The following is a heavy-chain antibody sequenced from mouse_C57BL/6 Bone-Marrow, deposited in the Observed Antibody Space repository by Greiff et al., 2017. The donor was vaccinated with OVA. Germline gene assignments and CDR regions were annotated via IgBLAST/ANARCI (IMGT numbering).Heavy chain of an antibody. CDR2: INPGSGGT. CDR1: GYAFTNYL. CDR3: ARSTTVVATDY. D-gene: IGHD1-1*01. Sequence: VQLMESGAELVRPGTSVKVSCKASGYAFTNYLIEWVKQRPGQGLEWIGVINPGSGGTNYNEKFKGKATLTADKSSSTAYMQLSSLTSEDSAVYFCARSTTVVATDYWGQGTTLTVSS. V-gene: IGHV1-54*01. J-gene: IGHJ2*01.